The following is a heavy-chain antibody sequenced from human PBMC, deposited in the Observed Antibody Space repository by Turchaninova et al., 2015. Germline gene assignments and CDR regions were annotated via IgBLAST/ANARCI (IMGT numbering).Heavy chain of an antibody. CDR3: ARAPCSGGSCYYWYFDL. D-gene: IGHD2-15*01. V-gene: IGHV4-39*07. J-gene: IGHJ2*01. CDR1: GGSISSSNHY. CDR2: IYYIGTT. Sequence: QLQLQESGPGLVKPSETLSPTCAVSGGSISSSNHYWGWIRRAPGQGLEWIANIYYIGTTYYNPSLKSRVTMSVDTSRNHLSLRLSSATAADTAVYYCARAPCSGGSCYYWYFDLWGRGTLVTVSS.